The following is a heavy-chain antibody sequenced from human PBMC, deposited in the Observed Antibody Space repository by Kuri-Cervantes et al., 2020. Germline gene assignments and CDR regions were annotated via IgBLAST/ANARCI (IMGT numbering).Heavy chain of an antibody. CDR2: IKQDGSEK. V-gene: IGHV3-7*01. CDR1: GFTFSSYA. J-gene: IGHJ4*02. D-gene: IGHD3-3*01. CDR3: ARDGPYYDFWSGYYHDGLSIDY. Sequence: GESLKISCAASGFTFSSYAMHWVRQAPGKGLEWVANIKQDGSEKYYVDSVKGRFTISRDNAKNSLYLQMNSLRAEDTAVYYCARDGPYYDFWSGYYHDGLSIDYWGQGTLVTVSS.